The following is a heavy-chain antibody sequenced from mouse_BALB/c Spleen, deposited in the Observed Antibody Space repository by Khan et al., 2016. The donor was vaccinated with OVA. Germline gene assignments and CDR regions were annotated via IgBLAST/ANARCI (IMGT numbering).Heavy chain of an antibody. CDR3: AGRGLRWDFDY. D-gene: IGHD1-1*01. J-gene: IGHJ2*01. CDR1: GYTFINYW. V-gene: IGHV1-7*01. Sequence: VQLKESGAELAKPGASVKMSCKASGYTFINYWMNWVKQRPGQGLEWIGYINPTTGYTEYNLKFKDKATLTADKSSSTAHMQLSSLTSEDSAVYYCAGRGLRWDFDYWGQGTTLTVSS. CDR2: INPTTGYT.